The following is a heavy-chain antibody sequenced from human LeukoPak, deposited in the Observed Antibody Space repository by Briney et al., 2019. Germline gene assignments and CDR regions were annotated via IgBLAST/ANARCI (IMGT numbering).Heavy chain of an antibody. CDR1: GFTFSSYA. J-gene: IGHJ4*02. Sequence: GGSLRLSCAASGFTFSSYAMSWVRQAPGKGLEWVSAISGSGGSTYYADSVKGRFTISRDNSKNTLYLQMNSLRAEDTAVYYCGTRYSSSWYWVYWGQGTLVTVSS. CDR2: ISGSGGST. CDR3: GTRYSSSWYWVY. D-gene: IGHD6-13*01. V-gene: IGHV3-23*01.